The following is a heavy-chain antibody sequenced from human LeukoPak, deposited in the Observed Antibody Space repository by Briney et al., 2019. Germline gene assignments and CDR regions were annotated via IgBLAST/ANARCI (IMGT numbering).Heavy chain of an antibody. V-gene: IGHV4-59*08. CDR1: GGSISSYY. CDR3: ARHGRVADFEN. CDR2: IYNNGSP. Sequence: SETLSLTCTVSGGSISSYYWSWIRQPPGKGLEWIGYIYNNGSPNDKPSLKSRVTISVDTSRNQISLKLSSVTAADTAVYYCARHGRVADFENWGQGTLVTVSS. J-gene: IGHJ4*02. D-gene: IGHD1-26*01.